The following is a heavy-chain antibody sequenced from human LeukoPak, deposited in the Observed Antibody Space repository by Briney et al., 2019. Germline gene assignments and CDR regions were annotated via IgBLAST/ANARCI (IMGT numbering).Heavy chain of an antibody. CDR3: ARDTRGESDY. J-gene: IGHJ4*02. CDR2: ISSSSDTI. V-gene: IGHV3-48*04. Sequence: GGSLRLSCAVSGSTFNTYSMNWVRQAPGKGLEWVSYISSSSDTIYYADSVKGRFTISRDNAKNSLYLQMNSLRAEDTAVYYCARDTRGESDYWGQGTLVTVSS. CDR1: GSTFNTYS. D-gene: IGHD2-2*01.